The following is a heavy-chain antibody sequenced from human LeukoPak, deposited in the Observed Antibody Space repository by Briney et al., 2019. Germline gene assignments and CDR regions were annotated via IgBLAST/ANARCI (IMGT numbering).Heavy chain of an antibody. CDR3: ASHFRSNHYYFYYMDV. Sequence: SVKVSCKASGGTFDRYAISWVRQAPGQGLEWMGGIAPIFGSPNYAQNFQGRVTITTDESTSTAYMELSSLRSDDTAVYYCASHFRSNHYYFYYMDVWGTGTTVTVSS. CDR2: IAPIFGSP. V-gene: IGHV1-69*05. CDR1: GGTFDRYA. J-gene: IGHJ6*03. D-gene: IGHD3-16*02.